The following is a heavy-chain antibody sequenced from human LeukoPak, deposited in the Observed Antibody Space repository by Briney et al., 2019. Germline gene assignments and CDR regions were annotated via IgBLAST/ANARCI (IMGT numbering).Heavy chain of an antibody. CDR1: GGSFSGYY. D-gene: IGHD1-1*01. J-gene: IGHJ4*02. CDR2: INHSGST. Sequence: SETLSLTCAVYGGSFSGYYWSWIRQPPGKGLEWIGEINHSGSTNYNPSLKSRVTISVDTSKNQFSLKLSSVTAADTAVYYCASQLGRAAGFDYWGQGTLVTVPS. V-gene: IGHV4-34*01. CDR3: ASQLGRAAGFDY.